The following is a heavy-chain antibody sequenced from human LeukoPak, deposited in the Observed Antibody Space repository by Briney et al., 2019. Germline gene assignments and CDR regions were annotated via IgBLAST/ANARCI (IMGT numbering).Heavy chain of an antibody. CDR3: AINMIVVEIDAFDI. D-gene: IGHD3-22*01. V-gene: IGHV1-2*02. CDR1: GYTFTGYY. J-gene: IGHJ3*02. Sequence: ASVKVSCKASGYTFTGYYMHWVRQAPGQGLEWMGCINPNSGGTNYAQKFQGRVTMTRDTSISTAYMELSRLRFDDTAAYYCAINMIVVEIDAFDIWGQGTMVTVSS. CDR2: INPNSGGT.